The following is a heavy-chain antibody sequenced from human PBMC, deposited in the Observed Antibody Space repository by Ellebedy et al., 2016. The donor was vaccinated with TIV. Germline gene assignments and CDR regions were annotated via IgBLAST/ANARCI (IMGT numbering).Heavy chain of an antibody. CDR1: GFTFSSYA. J-gene: IGHJ4*02. V-gene: IGHV3-23*01. CDR2: ISGGSENT. CDR3: AKGFGTNVKFYFDY. Sequence: GESLKISCTASGFTFSSYAMSWVRQAPGKGLEWVSAISGGSENTFYAASVKGRFTLSRDNSRNTLYLQMSSLRAEDTAVYYCAKGFGTNVKFYFDYWGQGTLVTVSS. D-gene: IGHD2-2*01.